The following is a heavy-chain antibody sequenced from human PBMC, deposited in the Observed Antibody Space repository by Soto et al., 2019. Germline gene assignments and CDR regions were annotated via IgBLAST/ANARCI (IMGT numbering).Heavy chain of an antibody. CDR1: GFIFSDYY. Sequence: GGSLRLSCAASGFIFSDYYMSWIRQAPGKGLEWVSYISSSSSYTNYADSVKGRFTISRDNAKNSLYLQMNSLRAEDTAVYYCERGGYHGSGTYRYDYWGQGTLVTVYS. CDR3: ERGGYHGSGTYRYDY. CDR2: ISSSSSYT. J-gene: IGHJ4*02. D-gene: IGHD3-10*01. V-gene: IGHV3-11*06.